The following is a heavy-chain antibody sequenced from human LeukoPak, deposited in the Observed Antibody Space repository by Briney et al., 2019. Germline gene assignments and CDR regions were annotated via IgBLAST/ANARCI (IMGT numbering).Heavy chain of an antibody. Sequence: GGSLRLSGAASGFTCSSYSMNWVRQAPGKGLEWVSSISSSSSYIYYADSVKGRFTISRDNAKNSLYLQMNSLRAEDTAVYYCARVLRDGYNYADYWGQGTLVTVSS. V-gene: IGHV3-21*01. J-gene: IGHJ4*02. CDR3: ARVLRDGYNYADY. D-gene: IGHD5-24*01. CDR1: GFTCSSYS. CDR2: ISSSSSYI.